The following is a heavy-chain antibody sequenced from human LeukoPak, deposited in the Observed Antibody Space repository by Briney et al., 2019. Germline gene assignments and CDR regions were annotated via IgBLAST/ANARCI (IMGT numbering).Heavy chain of an antibody. V-gene: IGHV3-7*01. Sequence: GGSLRLSCAVSGFTFSSYYMSWVRQAPGKGLEGVANIKPDGSAKWYVDSVKGRFTISRDNAKNSLYLEMNSLRVEDTAVYYCVRDRIVAATPPGPWGQGTLVTVSS. D-gene: IGHD6-13*01. CDR1: GFTFSSYY. CDR2: IKPDGSAK. CDR3: VRDRIVAATPPGP. J-gene: IGHJ5*02.